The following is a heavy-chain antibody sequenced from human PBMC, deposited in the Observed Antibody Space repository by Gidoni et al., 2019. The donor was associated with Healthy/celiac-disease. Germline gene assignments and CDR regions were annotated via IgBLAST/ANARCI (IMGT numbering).Heavy chain of an antibody. J-gene: IGHJ3*02. CDR2: ISGSGSST. D-gene: IGHD1-26*01. CDR3: ATTTEDAYDI. V-gene: IGHV3-23*01. CDR1: GFPFSSYA. Sequence: EVQLLESGGGLVQPGGSLRLSCAASGFPFSSYALGWVRKAPGKGLEWVSAISGSGSSTYYADSVKGRFTISRDNSKNTLYLKMNSLRAEDTAVYYCATTTEDAYDIWGQGTKVTVSS.